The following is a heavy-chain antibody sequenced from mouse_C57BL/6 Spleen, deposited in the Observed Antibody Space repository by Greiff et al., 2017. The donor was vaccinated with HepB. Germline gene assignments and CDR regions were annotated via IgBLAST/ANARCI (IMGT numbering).Heavy chain of an antibody. CDR1: GYTFTGYW. V-gene: IGHV1-9*01. CDR3: ARRGLRRYYAMDY. Sequence: QVQLQQSGAELMKPGASVKLSCKATGYTFTGYWIGWVKQRPGHGLEWIGEILPGSGSTNYNEKFKGKATFTADTSSNTAYMQLSSLTTEDSAIYYCARRGLRRYYAMDYWGQGTSVTVSS. D-gene: IGHD2-4*01. J-gene: IGHJ4*01. CDR2: ILPGSGST.